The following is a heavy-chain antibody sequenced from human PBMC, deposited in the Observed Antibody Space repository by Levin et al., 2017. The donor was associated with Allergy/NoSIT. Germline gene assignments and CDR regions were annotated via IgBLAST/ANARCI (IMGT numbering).Heavy chain of an antibody. CDR1: GFTFGDYA. D-gene: IGHD4-17*01. Sequence: GGSLRLSCTASGFTFGDYAMSWFRQAPGKGLVWVGFIRSKAYGGTTEYAASVKGRFTISRDDSKSIAYLQMNSLKTEDTAVYYCTRDPRPVRTPDYFDYWGQGTLVTVSS. CDR3: TRDPRPVRTPDYFDY. J-gene: IGHJ4*02. V-gene: IGHV3-49*03. CDR2: IRSKAYGGTT.